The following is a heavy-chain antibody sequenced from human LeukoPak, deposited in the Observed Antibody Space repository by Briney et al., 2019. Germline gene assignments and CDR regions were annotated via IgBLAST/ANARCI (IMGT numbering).Heavy chain of an antibody. V-gene: IGHV3-11*06. CDR3: ARDRAGSRDAFDI. D-gene: IGHD6-19*01. J-gene: IGHJ3*02. Sequence: PGGSLRLSCAASGFTFSDYYMSWIRQAPGKGLEWVSYISSSSSYTNYADSVKGRFTISRDNAKNSLYLQMNSLRAEDTAVYYCARDRAGSRDAFDIWGQGTMVTVS. CDR1: GFTFSDYY. CDR2: ISSSSSYT.